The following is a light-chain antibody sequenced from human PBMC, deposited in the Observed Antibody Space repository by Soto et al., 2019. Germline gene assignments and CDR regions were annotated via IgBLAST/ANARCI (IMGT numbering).Light chain of an antibody. J-gene: IGKJ1*01. V-gene: IGKV1-6*01. CDR2: GAV. CDR1: QDVRNY. CDR3: LHDYSWPWT. Sequence: AIQMTQSPSSLSASAGDRLTITCRASQDVRNYVGWYQQKPGKDPKFLIYGAVSLETGIPSRFSGSGYGTEFTLTINRLLPEAFATYFCLHDYSWPWTFRQGIKVEV.